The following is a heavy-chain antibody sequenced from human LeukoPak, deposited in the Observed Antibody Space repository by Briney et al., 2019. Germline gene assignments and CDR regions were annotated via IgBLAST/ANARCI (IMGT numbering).Heavy chain of an antibody. J-gene: IGHJ4*02. V-gene: IGHV1-46*01. CDR1: GYTFTNYA. CDR2: INPSGGST. Sequence: GASVKVSCKASGYTFTNYAMNWVRQAPGQGLEWMGIINPSGGSTTYAQKFQGRVAMTSDMSTNTLYMELSSLRSEDTAVYFCAREGYCSGTICYSFDYWGQGTLVTVSS. D-gene: IGHD2-15*01. CDR3: AREGYCSGTICYSFDY.